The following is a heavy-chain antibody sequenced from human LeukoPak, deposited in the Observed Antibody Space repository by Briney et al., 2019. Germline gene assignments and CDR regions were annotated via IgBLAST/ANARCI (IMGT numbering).Heavy chain of an antibody. J-gene: IGHJ4*02. D-gene: IGHD6-13*01. V-gene: IGHV4-39*01. Sequence: SETLSLTCTVSGGSISSYYWGWIRQPPGKGLEWIGSIYYSGSTYYNPSLKSRVTISVDTSKNQFSLKLSSVTAADTAVYYCARRTPAAGTLVDYWGQGTLVTVSS. CDR1: GGSISSYY. CDR3: ARRTPAAGTLVDY. CDR2: IYYSGST.